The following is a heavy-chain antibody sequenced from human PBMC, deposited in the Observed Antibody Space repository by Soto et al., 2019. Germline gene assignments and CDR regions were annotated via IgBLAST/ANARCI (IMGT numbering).Heavy chain of an antibody. CDR1: GGTFSSYA. Sequence: QVQLVQSGAEVKKPGSSVKVSCKASGGTFSSYAISWVRQAPGQGLEWMGGIIPIFGTANYAQKFQDRVTITADGSTSTAYMKLSSLRSDDTAMYYCARGAVVAAAPHSFEHWGQGTLVTVSS. V-gene: IGHV1-69*01. J-gene: IGHJ4*02. D-gene: IGHD2-2*01. CDR2: IIPIFGTA. CDR3: ARGAVVAAAPHSFEH.